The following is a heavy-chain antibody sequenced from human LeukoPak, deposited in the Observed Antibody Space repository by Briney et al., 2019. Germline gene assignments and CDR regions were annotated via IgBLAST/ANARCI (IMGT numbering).Heavy chain of an antibody. CDR1: GFTFSSYS. J-gene: IGHJ6*02. V-gene: IGHV3-48*01. D-gene: IGHD3-10*01. CDR2: ISSSSSTI. CDR3: ARIGFPNYYYGMDV. Sequence: GGSLRLSCAASGFTFSSYSMNWVRQAPGRGLEWVSYISSSSSTIYYADSVKGRFTISRDNAKNSLYLQMNSLRAEDTAVYHCARIGFPNYYYGMDVWGQGTTVTVSS.